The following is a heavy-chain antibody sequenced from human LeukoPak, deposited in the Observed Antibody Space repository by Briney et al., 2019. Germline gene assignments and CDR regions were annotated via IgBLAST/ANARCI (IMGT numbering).Heavy chain of an antibody. Sequence: SETLSFTCAVSGGSISSGGYSWSWIRQPPGKGLEWIGYIYHSGSTYYNPSLKSRVTISVDRSKNQFSLKLSSVTAADTAVYYCARARSSGGSCYWFDPWGQGTLVTVSS. D-gene: IGHD2-15*01. J-gene: IGHJ5*02. CDR3: ARARSSGGSCYWFDP. CDR2: IYHSGST. V-gene: IGHV4-30-2*01. CDR1: GGSISSGGYS.